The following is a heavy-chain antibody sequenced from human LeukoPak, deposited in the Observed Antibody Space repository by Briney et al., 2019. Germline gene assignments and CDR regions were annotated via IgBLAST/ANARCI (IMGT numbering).Heavy chain of an antibody. V-gene: IGHV3-64D*09. CDR1: GFTFSSYA. CDR2: ISSNGGST. D-gene: IGHD2-21*02. Sequence: PGGSLRLSCSASGFTFSSYAMHWVRQAPGKGLEYVSAISSNGGSTYYADSVKGRFTISRDNSKNTLYLQMSSLRAEDTAVYYCVKEYCGGDCYSFVGPPGDYWGQGTLVTVSS. J-gene: IGHJ4*02. CDR3: VKEYCGGDCYSFVGPPGDY.